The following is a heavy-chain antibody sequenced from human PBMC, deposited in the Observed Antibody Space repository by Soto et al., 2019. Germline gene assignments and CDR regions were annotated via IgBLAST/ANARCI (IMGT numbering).Heavy chain of an antibody. CDR3: ARSDHYYYDSSGYWDY. D-gene: IGHD3-22*01. V-gene: IGHV4-59*08. Sequence: QVQLQESGPGLVKPSETLSLTCTVSGGSISSYYWSWIRQPPGKGLEWIGFIYYRGSTNYNPSLTTRVTMSVEPSKNQFSLKLSSVTAADTDVYYCARSDHYYYDSSGYWDYWGQGTLVTVSS. J-gene: IGHJ4*02. CDR2: IYYRGST. CDR1: GGSISSYY.